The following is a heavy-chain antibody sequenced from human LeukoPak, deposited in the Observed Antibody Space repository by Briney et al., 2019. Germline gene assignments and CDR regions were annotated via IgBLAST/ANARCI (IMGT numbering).Heavy chain of an antibody. CDR3: TRGSSGRRDN. D-gene: IGHD6-19*01. CDR1: GYTFTSCD. CDR2: MNPNSGNT. Sequence: ASVKVSCKASGYTFTSCDINWVRQATGQGLEGMGWMNPNSGNTGYGQSFQGRITMTRDISIGTAYMELSNLTSEDTAIYYCTRGSSGRRDNWGQGTLVTVSA. J-gene: IGHJ4*02. V-gene: IGHV1-8*01.